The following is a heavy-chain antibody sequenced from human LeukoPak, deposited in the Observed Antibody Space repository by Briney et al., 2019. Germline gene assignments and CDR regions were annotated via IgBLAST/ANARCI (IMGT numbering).Heavy chain of an antibody. D-gene: IGHD6-6*01. Sequence: SETLSLTCTVSGGSISSYYWSWIRQPPGKGLEWIGYIYYSESTNYNPSLKSRVTISVDTSKSQFSLKLSSVTAADTAVYYCARVDPDSSSTLEVFDYWGQGTLVTVSS. J-gene: IGHJ4*02. CDR3: ARVDPDSSSTLEVFDY. CDR2: IYYSEST. V-gene: IGHV4-59*01. CDR1: GGSISSYY.